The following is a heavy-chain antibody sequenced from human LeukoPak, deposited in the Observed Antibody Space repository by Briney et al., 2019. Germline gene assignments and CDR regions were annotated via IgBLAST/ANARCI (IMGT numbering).Heavy chain of an antibody. CDR1: GFTFSSYA. Sequence: GRSLRLSCAASGFTFSSYAMHWVRQAPGKGLEWVAVISYDGSNKYYADSVKGRFTISRDNSKNTLYLQMNSLRAEDTAVYYCARDYGSGWSPSYYFDYWGQGTLDTVSS. CDR3: ARDYGSGWSPSYYFDY. D-gene: IGHD6-19*01. V-gene: IGHV3-30-3*01. CDR2: ISYDGSNK. J-gene: IGHJ4*02.